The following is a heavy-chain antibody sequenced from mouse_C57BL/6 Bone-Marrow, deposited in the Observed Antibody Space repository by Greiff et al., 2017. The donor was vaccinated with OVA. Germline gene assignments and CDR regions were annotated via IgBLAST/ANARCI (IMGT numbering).Heavy chain of an antibody. CDR1: GYTFTSYW. CDR3: AREYYDYAWFAY. Sequence: VKLQQPGAELVKPGASVKLSCKASGYTFTSYWMHWVKQRPGQGLEWIGMIHPNSGSTNYNEKFKSKATLTVDKSSSTAYMQLSSLTSEDSAVYYCAREYYDYAWFAYWGQGTLVTVSA. J-gene: IGHJ3*01. D-gene: IGHD2-4*01. V-gene: IGHV1-64*01. CDR2: IHPNSGST.